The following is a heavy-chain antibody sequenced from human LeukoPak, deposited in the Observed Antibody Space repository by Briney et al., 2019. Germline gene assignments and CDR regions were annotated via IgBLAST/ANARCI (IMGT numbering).Heavy chain of an antibody. V-gene: IGHV1-69*04. CDR3: ARDNSGYYSGYYYYYYMDV. D-gene: IGHD3-22*01. Sequence: ASVKVSCKASGGTFSSYTISWVRQAPGQGLEWMGRIIPILGIANYAQKFQGRVTITADKSTSTAYMELSSLRSEDTAVYYCARDNSGYYSGYYYYYYMDVWGKGTTVTVSS. CDR2: IIPILGIA. CDR1: GGTFSSYT. J-gene: IGHJ6*03.